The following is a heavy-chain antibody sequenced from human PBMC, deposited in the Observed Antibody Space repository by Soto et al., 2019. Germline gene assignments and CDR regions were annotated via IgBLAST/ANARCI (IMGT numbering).Heavy chain of an antibody. V-gene: IGHV1-69*06. J-gene: IGHJ6*02. CDR3: ARGDDFDYYYGVGV. D-gene: IGHD3-16*01. CDR1: GGTFSNHA. Sequence: QVQLVQSGAEVKKPGSSVKVSCKASGGTFSNHAISWVRQAPGQGLEWMGGIVPMFGTSNYAQKFQGRVTTTADKSTNTAYMELSSLTSEDTAVYYCARGDDFDYYYGVGVWGQGNTVTVSS. CDR2: IVPMFGTS.